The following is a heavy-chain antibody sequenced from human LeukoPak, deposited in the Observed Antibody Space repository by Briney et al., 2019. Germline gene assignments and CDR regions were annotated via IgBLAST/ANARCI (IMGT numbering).Heavy chain of an antibody. J-gene: IGHJ4*02. Sequence: GASVKVSCKASGYTFTGYYMHWVRQAPGQGLEWMGRINPNSGGTNYAQKFQGRVTMTRDTSISTAYMELSRLRSDDTAVYYCARVNLVTMIATKDLRLAADYWGQGTLVTVSS. V-gene: IGHV1-2*06. CDR2: INPNSGGT. CDR3: ARVNLVTMIATKDLRLAADY. D-gene: IGHD3-22*01. CDR1: GYTFTGYY.